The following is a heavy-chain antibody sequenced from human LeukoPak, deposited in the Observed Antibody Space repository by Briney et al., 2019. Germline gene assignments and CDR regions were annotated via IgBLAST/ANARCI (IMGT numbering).Heavy chain of an antibody. CDR1: GFAFSSYS. Sequence: GGSLRLSCAASGFAFSSYSMNWVRQAPGKGLEWVSYISSSSSTIYYADSVRGRFTVSRDNAKNSLYLQMNSLRAEDTAVYSCARDGSVVVPAGIRGGGGYYYYMDVWGKGTTVTVSS. J-gene: IGHJ6*03. V-gene: IGHV3-48*04. CDR2: ISSSSSTI. D-gene: IGHD2-2*02. CDR3: ARDGSVVVPAGIRGGGGYYYYMDV.